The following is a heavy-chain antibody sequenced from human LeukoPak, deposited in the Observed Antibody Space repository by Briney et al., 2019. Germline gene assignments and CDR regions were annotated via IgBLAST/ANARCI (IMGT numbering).Heavy chain of an antibody. Sequence: PGGSLRLSCAASGFTFSNYNINWVRQAPGKGLEWVSFIGSSSSPIYYADSVKSRFTVSRDNAKNSLYLHLNSLRDEDTAVYYCARDPRPYSGSGLHFDIWGQGTLVTVSS. D-gene: IGHD1-26*01. J-gene: IGHJ3*02. CDR1: GFTFSNYN. CDR2: IGSSSSPI. V-gene: IGHV3-48*02. CDR3: ARDPRPYSGSGLHFDI.